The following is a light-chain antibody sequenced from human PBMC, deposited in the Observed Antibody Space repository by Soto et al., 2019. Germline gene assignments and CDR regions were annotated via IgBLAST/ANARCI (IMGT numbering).Light chain of an antibody. CDR1: QGICSS. Sequence: DIPLTQSPSFLSASVGDRVTITCRASQGICSSLAWYQQKPGNAPKILIYAAATLQGGVPSRFSGSGSGTEFTLTISSVQPEDFASYYCQHLNSYPREVTFGGGTKVEIK. V-gene: IGKV1-9*01. CDR3: QHLNSYPREVT. J-gene: IGKJ4*01. CDR2: AAA.